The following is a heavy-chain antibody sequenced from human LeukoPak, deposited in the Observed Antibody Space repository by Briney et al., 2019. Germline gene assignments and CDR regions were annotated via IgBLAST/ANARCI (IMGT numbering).Heavy chain of an antibody. V-gene: IGHV3-30*09. CDR3: ARDPQRREFDY. J-gene: IGHJ4*02. CDR1: GFMFSSYA. Sequence: GGSLRLSCSASGFMFSSYAFHWVRQAPGKGLEWVAFIPYDGSNNDYADSVKGRFAISRDNSNSTLYLQMNSLRVDDTAVYYCARDPQRREFDYWGQGTLVTVSS. CDR2: IPYDGSNN. D-gene: IGHD1-26*01.